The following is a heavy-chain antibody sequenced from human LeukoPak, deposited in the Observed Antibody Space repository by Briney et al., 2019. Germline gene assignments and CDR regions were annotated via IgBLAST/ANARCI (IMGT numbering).Heavy chain of an antibody. CDR3: ARVVRYSSGPLTDLLPYYFDS. Sequence: GASVKVSCKASGYTFTSYCMHWVRQAPGQRLEWMGWINAGNGNTKYSQEFQGRVTISRDTSASTAYMELSSLRSEDMAVYYCARVVRYSSGPLTDLLPYYFDSWGQGTLVTVSS. V-gene: IGHV1-3*03. D-gene: IGHD6-19*01. J-gene: IGHJ4*02. CDR1: GYTFTSYC. CDR2: INAGNGNT.